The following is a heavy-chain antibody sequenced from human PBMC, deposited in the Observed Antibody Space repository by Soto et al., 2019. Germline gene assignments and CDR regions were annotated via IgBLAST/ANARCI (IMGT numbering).Heavy chain of an antibody. J-gene: IGHJ6*02. D-gene: IGHD2-2*01. CDR3: AKYFGCSITSCYDYYYSYGMDV. Sequence: GGSLRLSCASSGFTFRDYYIHLIRRAPGKGLEWISYISGNGEIIQYAASARGRFTISRDNAENSVYLEMDSLRAEDTAVYYCAKYFGCSITSCYDYYYSYGMDVGGQGPTVPVSS. CDR1: GFTFRDYY. CDR2: ISGNGEII. V-gene: IGHV3-11*01.